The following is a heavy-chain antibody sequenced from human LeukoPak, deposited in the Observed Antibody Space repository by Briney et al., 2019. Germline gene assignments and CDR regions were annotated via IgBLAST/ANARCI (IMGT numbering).Heavy chain of an antibody. D-gene: IGHD5-12*01. V-gene: IGHV4-59*01. Sequence: SETLSLTCTVSAGSIIPYYWSWIRQPPGKGLEWIGWVYDSGNTKYTKYNSSLTSRVTISLDTSKKQFSLEVTSVTAADTALYYCAREWGSGYGYGMDVWGQGTTVTVSS. J-gene: IGHJ6*02. CDR2: VYDSGNTKYT. CDR1: AGSIIPYY. CDR3: AREWGSGYGYGMDV.